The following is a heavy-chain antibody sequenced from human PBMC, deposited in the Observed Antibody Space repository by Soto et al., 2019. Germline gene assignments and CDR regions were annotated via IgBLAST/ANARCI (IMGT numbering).Heavy chain of an antibody. CDR3: ASKFGELLADAFDI. D-gene: IGHD3-10*01. CDR2: IYHSGAT. V-gene: IGHV4-30-4*01. Sequence: SETLSLTCTVSGYSISSGAYYWSWIRQPPGKGLEWIGYIYHSGATYYNPSLESRVTMSVDTSNNQFSLKLSSVTAADTAVYYCASKFGELLADAFDIWGQGTVVTVS. J-gene: IGHJ3*02. CDR1: GYSISSGAYY.